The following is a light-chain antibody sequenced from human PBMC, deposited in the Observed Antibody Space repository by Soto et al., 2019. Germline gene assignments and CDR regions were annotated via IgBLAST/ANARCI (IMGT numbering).Light chain of an antibody. V-gene: IGLV2-14*01. Sequence: QCVLTQPASVSGFPGQSITISCTGTSKDVGGYNYVSWYQKHPGKAPKLKIYDVNKRPSGVSNRFSGSKSGNTASLTISGIQAEDEADYYCSSYSNTSTLYVFGTGTKVTVL. CDR2: DVN. CDR1: SKDVGGYNY. CDR3: SSYSNTSTLYV. J-gene: IGLJ1*01.